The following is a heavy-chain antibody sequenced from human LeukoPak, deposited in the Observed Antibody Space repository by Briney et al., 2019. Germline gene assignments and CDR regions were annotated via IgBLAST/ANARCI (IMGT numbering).Heavy chain of an antibody. D-gene: IGHD4-17*01. CDR1: GFTFSSYA. CDR2: ISGSGGST. Sequence: TGGSLRLSCAASGFTFSSYAMSWVRQAPGKGLEWVSAISGSGGSTYYADSVKGRFTISRDNSKNTLYLQMNSLRAEDTAVYYCASTDYGDYVELFDYWGQGTLVTVSS. J-gene: IGHJ4*02. CDR3: ASTDYGDYVELFDY. V-gene: IGHV3-23*01.